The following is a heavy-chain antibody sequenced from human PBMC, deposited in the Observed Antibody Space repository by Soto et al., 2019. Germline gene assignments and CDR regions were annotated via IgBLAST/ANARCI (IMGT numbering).Heavy chain of an antibody. D-gene: IGHD2-15*01. CDR2: IYYSGST. J-gene: IGHJ4*02. V-gene: IGHV4-39*01. CDR3: ARHTPAISISDH. CDR1: GGSISSSSYY. Sequence: QLQLQESGPGLVKPSETLSLTCTDSGGSISSSSYYWGWIRQPPGKGLEWIGSIYYSGSTYYNPSLKSRVTISVDTSKNQVLLKQSSVTAVDTAVYYCARHTPAISISDHWGQGTLVTVSS.